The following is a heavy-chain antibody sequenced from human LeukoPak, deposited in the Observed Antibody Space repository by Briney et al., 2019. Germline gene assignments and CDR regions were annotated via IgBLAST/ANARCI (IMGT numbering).Heavy chain of an antibody. J-gene: IGHJ4*02. Sequence: SETLSLTCTVSGGSISSYYWSWIRQPPGKGLEWIGYIYYSGSTNYNPSLKSRVTISVDTSKNQPSLKLSSVTAADTAVYYCARESRDGGNSLEFDYWGQGTLVTVSS. CDR2: IYYSGST. CDR3: ARESRDGGNSLEFDY. D-gene: IGHD4-23*01. CDR1: GGSISSYY. V-gene: IGHV4-59*01.